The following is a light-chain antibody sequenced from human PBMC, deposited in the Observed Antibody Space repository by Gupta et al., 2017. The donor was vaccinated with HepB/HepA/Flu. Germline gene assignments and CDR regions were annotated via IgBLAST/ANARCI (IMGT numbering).Light chain of an antibody. V-gene: IGLV2-11*01. CDR2: DVS. Sequence: SALPQPRSVSASPGPSVTISCTGTSSDVGGYNYVSWYQQHPGKAPKLMIYDVSKRPSGVPDRFSGSKSGNTASLTISGLQAEDEADYYCCSYAGSYTVVFGGGTKLTVL. CDR3: CSYAGSYTVV. CDR1: SSDVGGYNY. J-gene: IGLJ2*01.